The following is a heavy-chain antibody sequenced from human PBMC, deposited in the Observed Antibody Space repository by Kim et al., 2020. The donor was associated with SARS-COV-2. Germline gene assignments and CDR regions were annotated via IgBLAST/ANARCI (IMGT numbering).Heavy chain of an antibody. CDR1: GFTFSSYA. Sequence: GGSLRLSCAASGFTFSSYAMSWVRQAPGKGLEWVSAISGSGGSTYYADSVKGRFTISRDNSKNTLYLQMNSLRAEDTAVYYCAKDFVAAAGIFPYYYYGMDVWGQGTTVTVSS. D-gene: IGHD6-13*01. J-gene: IGHJ6*02. CDR2: ISGSGGST. V-gene: IGHV3-23*01. CDR3: AKDFVAAAGIFPYYYYGMDV.